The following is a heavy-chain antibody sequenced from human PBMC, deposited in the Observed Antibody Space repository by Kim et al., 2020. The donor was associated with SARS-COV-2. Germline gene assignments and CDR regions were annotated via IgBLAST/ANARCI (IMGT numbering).Heavy chain of an antibody. V-gene: IGHV3-23*01. CDR1: GFTFSSYA. CDR3: AKDLEVRGVIIHPGSYYYYGMDV. CDR2: ISGSGGST. J-gene: IGHJ6*02. D-gene: IGHD3-10*01. Sequence: GGSLRLSCAASGFTFSSYAMSWVRQAPGKGLEWVSAISGSGGSTYYADSVKGRFTISRDNSKNTLYLQMNSLRAEDTAVYYCAKDLEVRGVIIHPGSYYYYGMDVWGQGTTVTVSS.